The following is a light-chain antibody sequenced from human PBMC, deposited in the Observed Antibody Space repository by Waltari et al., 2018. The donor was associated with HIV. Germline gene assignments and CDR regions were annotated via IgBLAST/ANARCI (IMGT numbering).Light chain of an antibody. CDR1: QSVLYSSNNKNH. CDR2: WAS. J-gene: IGKJ4*01. V-gene: IGKV4-1*01. CDR3: QQYYSTPFT. Sequence: DIVMTQSPDSLVVSLGERATINCKSSQSVLYSSNNKNHLAWYQEKPGQPPKLLIYWASTRESGVPDRFSGSESGTEFTLTISSLQAEDVAVYYCQQYYSTPFTFGGGTKVEIK.